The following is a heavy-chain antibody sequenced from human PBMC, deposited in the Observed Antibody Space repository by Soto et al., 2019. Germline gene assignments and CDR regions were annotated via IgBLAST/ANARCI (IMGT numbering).Heavy chain of an antibody. CDR1: GFTFSSYS. CDR3: ARAPTSYYYYGMDV. J-gene: IGHJ6*02. V-gene: IGHV3-21*01. CDR2: ISSSSSYI. Sequence: GGSLRLSXAASGFTFSSYSMNWVRQAPGKGLEWVSSISSSSSYIYYADSVKGRFTISRDNAKISLYLQMNSLRAEDTAVYYFARAPTSYYYYGMDVWGQGTTVTVSS.